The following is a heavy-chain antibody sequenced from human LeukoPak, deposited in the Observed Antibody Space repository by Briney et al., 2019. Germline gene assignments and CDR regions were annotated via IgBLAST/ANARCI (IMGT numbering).Heavy chain of an antibody. CDR2: ISSSSSYT. D-gene: IGHD2-2*01. V-gene: IGHV3-21*01. CDR3: ARGGDESTKLGYCSSTSCYLTW. J-gene: IGHJ4*02. CDR1: GFTFSSYS. Sequence: PGGSLRLSCAASGFTFSSYSMNWVRQAPGKGLEWVSSISSSSSYTYYADSVKGRFTISRDNAKNSLYLQMNSLRAEDTAVYYCARGGDESTKLGYCSSTSCYLTWWGQGTLVTVSS.